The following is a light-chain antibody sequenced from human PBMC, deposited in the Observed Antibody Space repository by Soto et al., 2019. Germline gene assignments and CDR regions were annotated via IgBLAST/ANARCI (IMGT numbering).Light chain of an antibody. CDR3: QHPTIYTRT. V-gene: IGKV1-5*01. J-gene: IGKJ4*01. CDR1: QAIXSW. Sequence: SHSAFTVSATERDRVTISCRASQAIXSWLAWYQQKPGKAPKLLXADASTLPSGFPSSFSGGGSATDFTLTISSLQPEDFVTYYCQHPTIYTRTFAGGTKVE. CDR2: DAS.